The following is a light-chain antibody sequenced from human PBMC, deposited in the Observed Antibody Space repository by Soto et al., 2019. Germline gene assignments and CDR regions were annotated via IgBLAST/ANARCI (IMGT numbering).Light chain of an antibody. CDR1: QSISSW. Sequence: DIQMTQSPSTLSASVGDRVTITCRASQSISSWLAWYQQKPGKAPKLLIYKASSLESGVPSRFSGSGSGTEFNLTISSLQPDDFATYYCQQDYSYPCTVGQGTKVEIK. V-gene: IGKV1-5*03. CDR3: QQDYSYPCT. J-gene: IGKJ1*01. CDR2: KAS.